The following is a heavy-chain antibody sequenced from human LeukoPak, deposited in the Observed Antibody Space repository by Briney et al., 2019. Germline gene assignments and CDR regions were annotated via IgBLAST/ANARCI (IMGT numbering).Heavy chain of an antibody. D-gene: IGHD2-15*01. CDR2: INPHNGDT. V-gene: IGHV1-2*02. Sequence: ASVKVSCKASGFTFTNSFIHWVRQGPGQGLEWMGWINPHNGDTNYAQKFQGRVTMTRDTSITTAYMDLSRLKSDDTAVYYCATVRDIVVGGGPYYFDYWGQGTLVTVSS. J-gene: IGHJ4*02. CDR1: GFTFTNSF. CDR3: ATVRDIVVGGGPYYFDY.